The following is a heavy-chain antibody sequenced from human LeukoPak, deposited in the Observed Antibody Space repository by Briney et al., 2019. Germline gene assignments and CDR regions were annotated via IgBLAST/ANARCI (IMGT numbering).Heavy chain of an antibody. V-gene: IGHV4-4*07. CDR1: GGSISSYY. Sequence: PSETLSLTCTVSGGSISSYYWSWIRQPAGKGLEWIGRIYTSGSTNYNPSLKSRVTMSVDTSKNQFSLKLSSVTAADTAVYYCARVHRMVRGVISWWFDPWGQGTLVTVSS. D-gene: IGHD3-10*01. J-gene: IGHJ5*02. CDR3: ARVHRMVRGVISWWFDP. CDR2: IYTSGST.